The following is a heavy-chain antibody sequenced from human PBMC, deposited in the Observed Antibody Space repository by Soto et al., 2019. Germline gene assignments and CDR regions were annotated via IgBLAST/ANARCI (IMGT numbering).Heavy chain of an antibody. Sequence: PGESLKISCKGSGYSFTSYCISWVRQMPGKGLEWMGRIDPSDSYTNYSPPFQGHVTIPADKSISTAYLQWSSLKASDTAMYYCARHLVVVPAARNYYYGMDVWGQGTTVTVSS. CDR1: GYSFTSYC. V-gene: IGHV5-10-1*01. J-gene: IGHJ6*02. D-gene: IGHD2-2*01. CDR3: ARHLVVVPAARNYYYGMDV. CDR2: IDPSDSYT.